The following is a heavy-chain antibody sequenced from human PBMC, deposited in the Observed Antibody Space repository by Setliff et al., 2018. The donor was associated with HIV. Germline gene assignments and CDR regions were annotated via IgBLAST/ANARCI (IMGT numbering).Heavy chain of an antibody. J-gene: IGHJ5*02. D-gene: IGHD2-15*01. V-gene: IGHV4-31*11. CDR2: IYYTGNT. CDR1: GGSVSSPSYY. CDR3: ARVSRLHPFDP. Sequence: SETLSLTCAVSGGSVSSPSYYWSWIRRHPGRGLEFIGYIYYTGNTYYSPSLESRVVISVDTSKNQFSLRLTSVTAADTAVYYCARVSRLHPFDPWGQGVLVTVSS.